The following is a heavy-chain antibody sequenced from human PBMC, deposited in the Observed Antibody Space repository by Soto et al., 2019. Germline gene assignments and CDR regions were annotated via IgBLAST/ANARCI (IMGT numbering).Heavy chain of an antibody. Sequence: PSETLSLTCTVSGGSISSGDYYWSWIRQPPGKGLEWIGYIYYSGSTYYNPSLKSRVTISVDTSKNQFSLKLSSVTAADTAVYYRARGRRHYYDSGGYAHWGQGTLVTVSS. CDR2: IYYSGST. CDR1: GGSISSGDYY. D-gene: IGHD3-22*01. CDR3: ARGRRHYYDSGGYAH. J-gene: IGHJ4*02. V-gene: IGHV4-30-4*01.